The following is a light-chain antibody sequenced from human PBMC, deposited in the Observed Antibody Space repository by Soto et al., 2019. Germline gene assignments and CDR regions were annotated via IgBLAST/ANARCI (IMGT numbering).Light chain of an antibody. CDR2: GAS. Sequence: EIGLTQSPATLSVSPGERATLSCRASQSISSNLAWYQQKPGQAPRLLIYGASTRATGIPARFSGSGSGTEFILTISSLQSEDFAVYYCQQYYNWPITFGQGTRLEIK. J-gene: IGKJ5*01. CDR3: QQYYNWPIT. V-gene: IGKV3-15*01. CDR1: QSISSN.